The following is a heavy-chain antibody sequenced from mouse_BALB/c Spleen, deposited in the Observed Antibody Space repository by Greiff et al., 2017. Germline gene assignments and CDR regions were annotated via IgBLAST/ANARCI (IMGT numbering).Heavy chain of an antibody. D-gene: IGHD2-3*01. Sequence: EVKLMESGGGLVKPGGSLKISCAASGFTFSSYAMYWVRQTPGKRLEWVGSISRGGSTYYPDSVKGRFTISRDNARNILYLQMSSLRSEDTAMYYCAREGDGYYFDYWGQGTTLTVSA. CDR2: ISRGGST. J-gene: IGHJ2*01. CDR1: GFTFSSYA. V-gene: IGHV5-6-5*01. CDR3: AREGDGYYFDY.